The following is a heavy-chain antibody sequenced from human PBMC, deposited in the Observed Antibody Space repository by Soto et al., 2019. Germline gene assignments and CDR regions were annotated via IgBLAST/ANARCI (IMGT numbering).Heavy chain of an antibody. CDR2: ISWNSGSI. CDR3: AKDTSGSYYPYYFDY. CDR1: GFTFDDYA. J-gene: IGHJ4*02. D-gene: IGHD1-26*01. V-gene: IGHV3-9*01. Sequence: GGSLRLSCAASGFTFDDYAMHWVRQAPGKGLEWVSGISWNSGSIGYADSVKGRFTISRDNAKNSLYQQMNSLRAEDTALYYCAKDTSGSYYPYYFDYWGQGTLVTVSS.